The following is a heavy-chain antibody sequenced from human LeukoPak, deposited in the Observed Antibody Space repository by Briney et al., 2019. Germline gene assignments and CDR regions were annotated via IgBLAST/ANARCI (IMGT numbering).Heavy chain of an antibody. V-gene: IGHV3-23*01. J-gene: IGHJ4*02. Sequence: PGGSLRLFCATSGFTFVGNAMSWVRQAPGKGLEWLSGVSGSDGSSHYADSVKGRFTISVDNSKNTLHLQMNSLRAEDTAVYYCAKGGLGGYNAVFDHWGQGTLVTVSS. CDR2: VSGSDGSS. D-gene: IGHD5-24*01. CDR1: GFTFVGNA. CDR3: AKGGLGGYNAVFDH.